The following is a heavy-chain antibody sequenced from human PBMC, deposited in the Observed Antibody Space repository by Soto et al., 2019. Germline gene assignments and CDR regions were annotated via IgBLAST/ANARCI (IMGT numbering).Heavy chain of an antibody. CDR2: IHSDGSST. V-gene: IGHV3-74*01. J-gene: IGHJ3*01. CDR1: GFTFSYYW. Sequence: EVQLVESGGGLVRPGGSLRLSCAASGFTFSYYWMHWVRQDPGKGLVWVSRIHSDGSSTTYADFVKGRFIISRDNARNTVDLQLNSVRVEDTAVDYCARGDRGAFDLWGQGTVVTVSS. D-gene: IGHD1-26*01. CDR3: ARGDRGAFDL.